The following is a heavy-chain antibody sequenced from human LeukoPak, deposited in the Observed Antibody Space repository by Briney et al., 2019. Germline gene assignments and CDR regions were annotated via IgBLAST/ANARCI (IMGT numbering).Heavy chain of an antibody. Sequence: KPSETLSLTCTVSGGSISSSNYFWGWIRQPPGKGLEWIGSIYYSGSTSYNSSLKSRVTISVDTSTNQFSLKLSSVTAADTAVYYCASPSRGAFDIWGQGTMVIVSS. CDR3: ASPSRGAFDI. V-gene: IGHV4-39*01. J-gene: IGHJ3*02. CDR1: GGSISSSNYF. CDR2: IYYSGST.